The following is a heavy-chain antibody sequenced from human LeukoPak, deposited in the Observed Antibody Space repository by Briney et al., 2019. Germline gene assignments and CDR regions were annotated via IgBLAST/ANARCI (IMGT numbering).Heavy chain of an antibody. D-gene: IGHD1-26*01. CDR3: ARLWASGSYYYYYYGMDV. Sequence: GESLKISRKGSGYSFTSYWIGWVRQMPGKGLEWMGIIYPGDSDTRYSPSFQGQVTISADKSISTAYLQWSSLKASDTAMYYCARLWASGSYYYYYYGMDVWGQGTTVTVSS. CDR1: GYSFTSYW. CDR2: IYPGDSDT. V-gene: IGHV5-51*01. J-gene: IGHJ6*02.